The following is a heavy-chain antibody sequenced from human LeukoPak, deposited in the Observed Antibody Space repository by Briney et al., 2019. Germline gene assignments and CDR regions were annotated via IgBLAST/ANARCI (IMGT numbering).Heavy chain of an antibody. J-gene: IGHJ5*02. V-gene: IGHV4-34*01. CDR1: GGSFSGYY. CDR3: ARGGGALRWRTNWFDP. CDR2: INHSGST. Sequence: SETLSLTCAVYGGSFSGYYWSWIRQPPGKGLEWIGEINHSGSTNYNPSLKSRVTISVDTSKNQFSLKLSSVTAADTAVYYCARGGGALRWRTNWFDPWGQGTLVTVSS. D-gene: IGHD5-24*01.